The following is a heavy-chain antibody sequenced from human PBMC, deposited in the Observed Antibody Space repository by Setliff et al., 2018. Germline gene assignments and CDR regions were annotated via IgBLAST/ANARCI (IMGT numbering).Heavy chain of an antibody. CDR3: ARQARGYYYDSSGYYRASPGYYYMDV. V-gene: IGHV4-59*01. J-gene: IGHJ6*03. Sequence: PSETLSLTCTVSGGSISSYYWSWIRQPPGKRLEWIGYIYYSGSTNYNPSLESRVTISVDTSKNQFSLRLNSATAADTAMYYCARQARGYYYDSSGYYRASPGYYYMDVWGKGTTVTVS. D-gene: IGHD3-22*01. CDR1: GGSISSYY. CDR2: IYYSGST.